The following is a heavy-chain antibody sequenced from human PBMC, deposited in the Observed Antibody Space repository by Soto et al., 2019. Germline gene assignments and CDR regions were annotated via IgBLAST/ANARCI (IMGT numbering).Heavy chain of an antibody. V-gene: IGHV5-10-1*01. Sequence: PGESLKISCKGSGYSFTSYWISWVRQMPGKGLEWMGRIDPSDSYTNYSPSFQGHVTISADKSISTAYLQWSSLKASGTAMYYCARGTDSSGWYRYYYYGMDVWGQGTTVTVSS. D-gene: IGHD6-19*01. CDR3: ARGTDSSGWYRYYYYGMDV. J-gene: IGHJ6*02. CDR2: IDPSDSYT. CDR1: GYSFTSYW.